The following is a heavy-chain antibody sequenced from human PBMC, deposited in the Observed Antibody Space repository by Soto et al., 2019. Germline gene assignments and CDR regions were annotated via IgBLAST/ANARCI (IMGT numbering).Heavy chain of an antibody. CDR2: IYYSGST. Sequence: SETLSLTCTVSGGSISSSSYYWGWIRQPPGKGLEWIGGIYYSGSTYYNPSLKSRVPISVDTSKNQFSLKLSSVTAADTAVYYCASWIAVAGTHEYYFDYWGQGTLVTVSS. V-gene: IGHV4-39*01. CDR1: GGSISSSSYY. J-gene: IGHJ4*02. D-gene: IGHD6-19*01. CDR3: ASWIAVAGTHEYYFDY.